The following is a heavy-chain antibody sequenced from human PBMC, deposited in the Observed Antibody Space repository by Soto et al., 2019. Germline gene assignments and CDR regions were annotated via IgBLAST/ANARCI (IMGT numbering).Heavy chain of an antibody. V-gene: IGHV1-69*04. CDR1: GGTFSSYT. Sequence: GASVKVSCKASGGTFSSYTISWVRQAPGQGLEWMGRIIPILGIANYAQKFQGRVTITADKSTSTAYMELSSLRSEDTAVYYCARDPSPYCSSTSCYEYWGQGTLVTVSS. CDR2: IIPILGIA. D-gene: IGHD2-2*01. CDR3: ARDPSPYCSSTSCYEY. J-gene: IGHJ4*02.